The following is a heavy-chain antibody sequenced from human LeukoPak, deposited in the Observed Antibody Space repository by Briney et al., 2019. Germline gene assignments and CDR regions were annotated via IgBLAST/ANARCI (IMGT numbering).Heavy chain of an antibody. V-gene: IGHV1-69*13. D-gene: IGHD3-9*01. J-gene: IGHJ4*02. Sequence: SVKVSCKASGGTFSSYAISWVRQAPGQGLEWMGGIIPIFGTANYAQKFHGRVTITADESTSTAYMELSSLRSEDTAVYYCARVEYYDILTGYAGIDYWGQGTLVTVSS. CDR1: GGTFSSYA. CDR2: IIPIFGTA. CDR3: ARVEYYDILTGYAGIDY.